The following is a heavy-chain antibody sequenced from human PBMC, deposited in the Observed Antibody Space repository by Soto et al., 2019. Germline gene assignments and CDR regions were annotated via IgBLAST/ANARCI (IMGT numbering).Heavy chain of an antibody. V-gene: IGHV2-5*02. CDR3: AHRRGLRYSDWLPSPRYDAFDI. Sequence: QITLKESGPTLVKPTQTLTLTCTFSGFSLSTSGVGVGWIRQPPGKALEWLALIYWDDDKRYSPSLKSRLTITKDTSKNQVVLTMTNMDPVDTATYYCAHRRGLRYSDWLPSPRYDAFDIWGQGTMVTVSS. CDR2: IYWDDDK. J-gene: IGHJ3*02. CDR1: GFSLSTSGVG. D-gene: IGHD3-9*01.